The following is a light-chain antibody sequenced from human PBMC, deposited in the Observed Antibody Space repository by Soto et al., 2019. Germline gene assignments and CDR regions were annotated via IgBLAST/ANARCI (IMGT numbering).Light chain of an antibody. Sequence: QSVLTQPPSASGSPGQSVTIPCIGTSSDVGGYNYVSWYQQHPGKAPKLMIYEVSKRPSGVPDRFSGSKSGNTASLTVSGLQAEDEADYYCSSYAASNNLGVFGGGTQLTVL. CDR2: EVS. V-gene: IGLV2-8*01. CDR3: SSYAASNNLGV. J-gene: IGLJ2*01. CDR1: SSDVGGYNY.